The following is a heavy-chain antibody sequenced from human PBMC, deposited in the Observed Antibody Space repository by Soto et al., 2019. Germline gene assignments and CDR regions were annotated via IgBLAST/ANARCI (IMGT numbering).Heavy chain of an antibody. CDR1: GYTFTGYG. J-gene: IGHJ5*02. CDR3: ASPPPACSSCVRAS. CDR2: INPKSGAT. Sequence: ASVKVSCKASGYTFTGYGIHWVRQAPGQGLEWMGWINPKSGATNLAQKFQGRVTMTRDTSISTAYMELTRLPSDDTAVYYCASPPPACSSCVRASWGQGTQVTVSS. D-gene: IGHD6-19*01. V-gene: IGHV1-2*02.